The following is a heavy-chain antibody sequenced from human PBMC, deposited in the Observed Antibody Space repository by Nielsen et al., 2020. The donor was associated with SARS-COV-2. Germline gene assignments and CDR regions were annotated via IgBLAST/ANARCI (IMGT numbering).Heavy chain of an antibody. J-gene: IGHJ1*01. D-gene: IGHD2-8*02. CDR3: ARSGHCNGGICYFTEYFQD. Sequence: LSLTCAASGFTFTDSYMSWVRQAPGKGLEWISYISSSGAYTNYADSLKGRFTISRDNAKNSLYLQMDSLRAEDTAFYYCARSGHCNGGICYFTEYFQDWGQGTLVTVSS. V-gene: IGHV3-11*03. CDR2: ISSSGAYT. CDR1: GFTFTDSY.